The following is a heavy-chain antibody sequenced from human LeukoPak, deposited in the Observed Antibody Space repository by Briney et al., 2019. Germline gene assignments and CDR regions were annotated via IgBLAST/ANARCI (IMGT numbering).Heavy chain of an antibody. CDR3: AREPRGYYDSSGSYGSYFDY. CDR1: GFTFSSYA. J-gene: IGHJ4*02. Sequence: GGSLRLSCAASGFTFSSYAMSWARQAPGKGLEWVSGTSGSGDTTYYADSVKGRFTISRDNSKHTLFLQMNSLRAEDTAVYCCAREPRGYYDSSGSYGSYFDYWGQGTLVTVSS. CDR2: TSGSGDTT. V-gene: IGHV3-23*01. D-gene: IGHD3-22*01.